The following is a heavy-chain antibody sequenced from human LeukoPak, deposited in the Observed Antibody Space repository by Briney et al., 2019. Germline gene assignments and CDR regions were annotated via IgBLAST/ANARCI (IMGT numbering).Heavy chain of an antibody. D-gene: IGHD2-8*02. V-gene: IGHV5-51*01. J-gene: IGHJ5*02. CDR3: ARAPTGFPNWFDP. CDR2: IHPGNSDI. CDR1: GYTFTNYW. Sequence: HGESLKISCQGSGYTFTNYWIAWVRQMPGKGLEWMGIIHPGNSDIRYSPSFQGQVTISADKSISTAYLQWSSLKASDTAIYYCARAPTGFPNWFDPWGQGTLVTVSS.